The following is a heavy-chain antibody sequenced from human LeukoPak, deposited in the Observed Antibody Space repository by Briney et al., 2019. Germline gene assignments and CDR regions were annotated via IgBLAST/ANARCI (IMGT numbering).Heavy chain of an antibody. CDR1: GGSFSGYY. D-gene: IGHD3-3*01. J-gene: IGHJ5*02. V-gene: IGHV4-34*01. Sequence: SETLSLTCAVYGGSFSGYYWSWLRQPPGKGLEWIGEINHSGSTNYNPSLKSRVTISVDTSKNQFSLKLSSVTAADTAVYYCARGATAYYDFWSGYRRFDPWGQGTLVTVSS. CDR3: ARGATAYYDFWSGYRRFDP. CDR2: INHSGST.